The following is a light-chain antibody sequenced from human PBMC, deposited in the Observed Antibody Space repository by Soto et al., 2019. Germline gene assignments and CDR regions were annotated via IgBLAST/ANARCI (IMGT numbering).Light chain of an antibody. Sequence: DIVLTQSPGTLSLSPGEGATLSCRASRSVSSSYLAWYQQKPGQAPRLLISGASTRATGISDRFSGSGSGTDFTLTISRLEPEDFAVYYCQLYSSSPPFTCGPGTKVDIK. CDR1: RSVSSSY. CDR3: QLYSSSPPFT. CDR2: GAS. V-gene: IGKV3-20*01. J-gene: IGKJ3*01.